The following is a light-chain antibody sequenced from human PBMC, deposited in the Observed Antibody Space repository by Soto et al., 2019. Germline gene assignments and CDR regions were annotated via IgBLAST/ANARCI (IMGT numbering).Light chain of an antibody. CDR2: GAS. V-gene: IGKV3-20*01. CDR1: QSVSSSY. J-gene: IGKJ2*01. CDR3: QQYGSSPYT. Sequence: EIVLTQSPGTLSLSPGERATLSCRASQSVSSSYLAWYQQKPGQAPRLLIYGASSRATGIPDRFSGSGSGTHFTLTIRRLEPEDFAVYYCQQYGSSPYTFGQGTKLEIK.